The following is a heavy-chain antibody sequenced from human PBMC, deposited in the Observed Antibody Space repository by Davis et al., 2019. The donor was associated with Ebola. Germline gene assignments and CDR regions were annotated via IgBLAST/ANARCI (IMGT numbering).Heavy chain of an antibody. V-gene: IGHV3-64D*06. Sequence: PGGSLRLSCSASGFTFSSYAMHWVRQAPGKGLEYVSAISSNGGSTYYADSVKGRFTISRDNSKNTLYLQMSSLRAEDTAVYYCVKDLRGPPIVGGFDYWGQGTLVTVSS. CDR1: GFTFSSYA. D-gene: IGHD1-26*01. J-gene: IGHJ4*02. CDR2: ISSNGGST. CDR3: VKDLRGPPIVGGFDY.